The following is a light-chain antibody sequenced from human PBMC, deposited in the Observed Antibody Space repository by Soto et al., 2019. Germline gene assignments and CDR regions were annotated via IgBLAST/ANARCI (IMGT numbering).Light chain of an antibody. Sequence: DIQMTQSPSTLSASVGDRVTITCRASQNINRWLAWYQQRPGKAPNLLIHKASTLEAGVPSRFSGSASGTEFTLTISSLQPDDFAADFCLQYNVYPLTFGGGTKVEIK. V-gene: IGKV1-5*03. CDR1: QNINRW. J-gene: IGKJ4*01. CDR3: LQYNVYPLT. CDR2: KAS.